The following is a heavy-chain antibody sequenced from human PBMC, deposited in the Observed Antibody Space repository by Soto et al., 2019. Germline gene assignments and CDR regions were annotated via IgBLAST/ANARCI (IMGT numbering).Heavy chain of an antibody. J-gene: IGHJ4*02. CDR1: GGSINSGGYS. CDR3: ASMGYHYGSGSYPLDY. D-gene: IGHD3-10*01. Sequence: SETLSLTCTVSGGSINSGGYSWTWIRQPPGKGLEWIGFIYHTGTTYYNPSLKSRVTISVDRSKNQFSLKLRFVTAADTAVYYCASMGYHYGSGSYPLDYWGQGTLVTVSS. V-gene: IGHV4-30-2*01. CDR2: IYHTGTT.